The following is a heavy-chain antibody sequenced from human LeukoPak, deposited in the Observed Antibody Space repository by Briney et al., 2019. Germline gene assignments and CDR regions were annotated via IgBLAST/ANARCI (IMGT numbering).Heavy chain of an antibody. V-gene: IGHV4-34*01. CDR2: INHSGST. CDR1: GGSFSGYY. J-gene: IGHJ4*02. D-gene: IGHD3-22*01. CDR3: ARGQGAYDSSGFDY. Sequence: SETLSLTCAVYGGSFSGYYWSWIRQPPGKGLEWIGEINHSGSTNYNPSLKSRVTISVDTPKNQFSLKLSSVTAADTAVYYCARGQGAYDSSGFDYWGQGTLVTVSS.